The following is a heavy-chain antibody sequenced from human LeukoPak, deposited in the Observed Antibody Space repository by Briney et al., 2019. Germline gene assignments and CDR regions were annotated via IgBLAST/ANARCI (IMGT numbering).Heavy chain of an antibody. D-gene: IGHD5-24*01. J-gene: IGHJ3*01. CDR3: ASDIRREMAIPFDV. CDR1: GFNVSNNY. V-gene: IGHV3-66*01. Sequence: GGSLRLSCAASGFNVSNNYMHWVRQAPGERLEWVSVTYSSGTTYYADSVKGRFTISRDTSKNTLHLQMNSLRVEDTAVYHCASDIRREMAIPFDVWGQGTLLTGSS. CDR2: TYSSGTT.